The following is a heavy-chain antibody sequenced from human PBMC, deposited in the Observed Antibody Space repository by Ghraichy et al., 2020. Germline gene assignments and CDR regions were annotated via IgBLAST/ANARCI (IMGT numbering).Heavy chain of an antibody. D-gene: IGHD3-3*01. CDR1: GGSISSYY. CDR3: AGSNLDYDFWSGYPNWFDP. V-gene: IGHV4-59*08. J-gene: IGHJ5*02. CDR2: IYYSGST. Sequence: SETLSLTCTVSGGSISSYYWSWIRQPPGKGLEWIGYIYYSGSTNYNPSLKSRVTISVDTSKNQFSLKLSSVTAADTAVYYCAGSNLDYDFWSGYPNWFDPWGQGTLVTVSS.